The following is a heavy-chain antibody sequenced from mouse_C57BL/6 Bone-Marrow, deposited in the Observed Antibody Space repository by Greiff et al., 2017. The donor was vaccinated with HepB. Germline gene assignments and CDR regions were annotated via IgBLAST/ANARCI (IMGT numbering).Heavy chain of an antibody. CDR3: AKINGSGGY. Sequence: QVQLQLSGPGLVQPSQSLSITCTVSGFSLTSYGVHWVRQSPGKGLEWLGVVWRGGSTDYNAAFMFRLSITMDNSKSQVFFKMNSLQADDTAIYYCAKINGSGGYWGQGTLVTVSA. J-gene: IGHJ3*01. V-gene: IGHV2-5*01. CDR2: VWRGGST. CDR1: GFSLTSYG. D-gene: IGHD1-1*01.